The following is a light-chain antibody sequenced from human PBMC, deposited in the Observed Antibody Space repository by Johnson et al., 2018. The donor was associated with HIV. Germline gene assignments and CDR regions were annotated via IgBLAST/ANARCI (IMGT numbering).Light chain of an antibody. Sequence: QLVLTQPPSVSAAPGQKVTISCSGSSSDMGNYAVSWYQQLPGTAPKLLIYEKNKRPSGIPDRFSASMSGTSATLDITGLQTGDEGDYYCGAWDSSLGAHYVFGTGTRGTVL. V-gene: IGLV1-51*02. J-gene: IGLJ1*01. CDR3: GAWDSSLGAHYV. CDR2: EKN. CDR1: SSDMGNYA.